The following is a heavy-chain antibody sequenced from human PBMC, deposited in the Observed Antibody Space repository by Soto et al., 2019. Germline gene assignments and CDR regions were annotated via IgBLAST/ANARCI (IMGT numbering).Heavy chain of an antibody. D-gene: IGHD1-26*01. CDR3: ARDGIVGALDY. CDR2: TRNKANSYTT. V-gene: IGHV3-72*01. CDR1: GFTFSDHY. Sequence: GGSLRLSCAASGFTFSDHYMDWVRQAPGKGLEWVGRTRNKANSYTTEYAASVKGRFTISRDDSKNSLYLQMNSLKTEDTAVYDCARDGIVGALDYWGQGTLVNVSS. J-gene: IGHJ4*02.